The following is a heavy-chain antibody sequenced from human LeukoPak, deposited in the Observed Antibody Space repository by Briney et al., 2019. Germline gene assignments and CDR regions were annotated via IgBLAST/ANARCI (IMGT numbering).Heavy chain of an antibody. D-gene: IGHD1-26*01. CDR3: AREDRSYLVDY. J-gene: IGHJ4*02. Sequence: ASVKVSCKASGYTFTSYGISWVRQAPGQGLEWMGWISAYNGNTNYAQKPQGRVTMTTDTSTSTAYMELRSLRSEDTALYYCAREDRSYLVDYWGQGTLVTVSS. CDR1: GYTFTSYG. V-gene: IGHV1-18*01. CDR2: ISAYNGNT.